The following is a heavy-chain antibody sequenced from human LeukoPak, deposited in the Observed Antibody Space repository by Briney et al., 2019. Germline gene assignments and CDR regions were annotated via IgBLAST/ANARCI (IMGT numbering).Heavy chain of an antibody. V-gene: IGHV3-21*01. D-gene: IGHD1-26*01. CDR2: ISSSSSYI. CDR1: GFTFSSYS. CDR3: ARVYMVGATTLGY. J-gene: IGHJ4*02. Sequence: GGSLRLSCAASGFTFSSYSMNWVRQAPGKGLEWVSSISSSSSYIYYADSVKGRFTISRDNAKNSLYLQMNSLRAEDTAVYYCARVYMVGATTLGYWGQGTLVTVSS.